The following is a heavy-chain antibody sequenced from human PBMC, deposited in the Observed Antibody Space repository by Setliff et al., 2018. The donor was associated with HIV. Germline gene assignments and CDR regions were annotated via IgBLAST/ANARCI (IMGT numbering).Heavy chain of an antibody. J-gene: IGHJ4*02. V-gene: IGHV4-38-2*02. Sequence: SETLSLTCTVSGYSISSGNWWNWVRQPPGKGLEWIGNIYYSGTTYYSPSLKSRVTISVDTSKNQFSLKLSSVTAADTAVYYCAISYYYGSGIPGYYFDYWGQGTLVTVSS. CDR3: AISYYYGSGIPGYYFDY. CDR2: IYYSGTT. D-gene: IGHD3-10*01. CDR1: GYSISSGNW.